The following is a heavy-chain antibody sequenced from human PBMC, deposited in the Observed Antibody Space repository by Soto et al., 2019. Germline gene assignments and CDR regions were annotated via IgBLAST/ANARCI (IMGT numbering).Heavy chain of an antibody. Sequence: ASVNVSCKASGYTFTGYYMHWVRQAPGQGLEWMGWINPNSGGTNYAQKFQGRVTMTRDTSISTAYMELSRLRSDDTAVYYCARDLGIVVVPAAIYYYYYGMDVWGQGTTVTVSS. V-gene: IGHV1-2*02. D-gene: IGHD2-2*01. CDR1: GYTFTGYY. J-gene: IGHJ6*02. CDR3: ARDLGIVVVPAAIYYYYYGMDV. CDR2: INPNSGGT.